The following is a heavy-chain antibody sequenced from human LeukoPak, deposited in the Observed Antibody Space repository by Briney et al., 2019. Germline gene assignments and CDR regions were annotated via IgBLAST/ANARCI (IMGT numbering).Heavy chain of an antibody. V-gene: IGHV3-64D*06. J-gene: IGHJ3*01. CDR1: GFPFNTYA. Sequence: PGGSLRLSCSASGFPFNTYAIHWVRQAPGKGLEYVAGISSNGDNTDFADSAKGRFTISRDNSKSTLFLQMNSLRVEDTAVYFCTRDSALLGVAFDLWGQGTVVTVSS. CDR3: TRDSALLGVAFDL. D-gene: IGHD2-15*01. CDR2: ISSNGDNT.